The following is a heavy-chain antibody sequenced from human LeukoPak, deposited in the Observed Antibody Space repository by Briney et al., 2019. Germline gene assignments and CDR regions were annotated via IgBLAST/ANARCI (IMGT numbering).Heavy chain of an antibody. CDR2: IKQDGSEK. CDR1: GFTFSSYW. D-gene: IGHD3-10*01. J-gene: IGHJ3*02. CDR3: ASEPYYYGSGSLGAFDI. V-gene: IGHV3-7*01. Sequence: GGSLRLSCAASGFTFSSYWMSWVRQAPGKGLEWVANIKQDGSEKYYVDSVKGRFTISRDNAKNSLYLQMNSLRAEDTAVYYCASEPYYYGSGSLGAFDIWGQGTMVTVSS.